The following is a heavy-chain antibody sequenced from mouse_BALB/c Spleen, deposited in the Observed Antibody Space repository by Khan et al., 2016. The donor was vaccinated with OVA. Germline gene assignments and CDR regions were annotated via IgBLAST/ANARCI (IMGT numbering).Heavy chain of an antibody. D-gene: IGHD2-14*01. CDR1: GFTFSSYV. CDR2: ISSGGPP. Sequence: EVELVESGGDLVKPGGSLKLSCAVSGFTFSSYVMSWVRQTPEKRLEWVASISSGGPPAYPDSLKGRFTISRDNARNIMYLQMSSLRSEDTAMYYCVREAYRYDEYYFDYWGQGTTLTVSA. J-gene: IGHJ2*01. CDR3: VREAYRYDEYYFDY. V-gene: IGHV5-6-5*01.